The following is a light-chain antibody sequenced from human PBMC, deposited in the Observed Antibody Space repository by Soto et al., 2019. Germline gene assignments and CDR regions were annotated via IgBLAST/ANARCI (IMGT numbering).Light chain of an antibody. J-gene: IGKJ2*03. CDR3: QEYHTWPAYS. CDR1: DTIGTN. CDR2: NAS. Sequence: IVVTQFPATLSVSPGERATLSCRAGDTIGTNIAWSQHKPGQSPRLLIYNASTRSPGVAARFSGSGSGTDFTLTISSLQPEDFAVYYCQEYHTWPAYSFGQGTKLEIK. V-gene: IGKV3D-15*01.